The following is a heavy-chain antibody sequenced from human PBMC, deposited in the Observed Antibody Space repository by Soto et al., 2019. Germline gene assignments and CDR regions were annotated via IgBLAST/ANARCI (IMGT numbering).Heavy chain of an antibody. J-gene: IGHJ6*02. V-gene: IGHV4-31*03. CDR3: ARSNKRKGSGSYYYYYGMDV. Sequence: PSETQSLTYTVSGGSISSGGYYWSWIRQHPGKGLEWIGYIYYSGSTYYNPSLKSRVTISVDTSKNQFSLKLSSVTAADTAVYYCARSNKRKGSGSYYYYYGMDVWGQGTTVTVS. CDR2: IYYSGST. CDR1: GGSISSGGYY. D-gene: IGHD3-10*01.